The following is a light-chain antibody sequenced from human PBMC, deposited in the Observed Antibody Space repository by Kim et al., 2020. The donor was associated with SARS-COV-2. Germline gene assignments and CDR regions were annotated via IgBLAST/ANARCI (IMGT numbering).Light chain of an antibody. CDR2: DVS. CDR3: SSYSSSTTLV. Sequence: GQSIIISCTGTNSDVGAYNYVSWYRQHPGKAPTLLIYDVSNRPSGVSNRFSGSKSGNTASLTISGLQAEDEADYYCSSYSSSTTLVFGAGTKVTVL. J-gene: IGLJ6*01. V-gene: IGLV2-14*03. CDR1: NSDVGAYNY.